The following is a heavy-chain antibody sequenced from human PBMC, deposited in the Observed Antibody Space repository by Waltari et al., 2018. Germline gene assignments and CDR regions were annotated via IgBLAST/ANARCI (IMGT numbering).Heavy chain of an antibody. CDR2: IYYRGST. J-gene: IGHJ4*02. CDR1: GGSISSSGYY. Sequence: QLQLQESGPGLVKPSETLSLTCTVSGGSISSSGYYWGWIRQPPGKGLEGIGSIYYRGSTYYNPSLKRRVTISVDTSKNQFSLKVSSVTAADTAVYYCARHESWSGVGNYWGQGAWSPSPQ. V-gene: IGHV4-39*01. CDR3: ARHESWSGVGNY. D-gene: IGHD3-10*01.